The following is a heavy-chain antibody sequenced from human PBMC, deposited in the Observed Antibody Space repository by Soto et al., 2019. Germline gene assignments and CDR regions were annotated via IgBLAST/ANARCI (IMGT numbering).Heavy chain of an antibody. CDR1: EFTFSNYG. V-gene: IGHV3-33*01. CDR3: ARGDGYSWKGREV. J-gene: IGHJ6*01. D-gene: IGHD6-13*01. CDR2: ILNDGSNR. Sequence: QVQLVESGGGVVQPGRSLRLSCAASEFTFSNYGMHWVRQAPGKGLEWVAVILNDGSNRYHADSVKDRFTISRDNLKNPLFFQKNRLGGEYTAVYFLARGDGYSWKGREVWCQGTRATVSP.